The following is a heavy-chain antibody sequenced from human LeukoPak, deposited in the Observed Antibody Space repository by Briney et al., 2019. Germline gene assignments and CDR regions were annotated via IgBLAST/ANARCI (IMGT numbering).Heavy chain of an antibody. CDR2: INPNSGGT. CDR1: GYTFTGYY. J-gene: IGHJ4*02. D-gene: IGHD4-17*01. Sequence: ASVKVSCKASGYTFTGYYMHWVRQAPGQGLEWMGWINPNSGGTNYAQKFQGRVTMTRDTSISTAYMELSRLRSDDTAVYYCARGPYGDYGSFDYWGQGTLVTVSS. V-gene: IGHV1-2*02. CDR3: ARGPYGDYGSFDY.